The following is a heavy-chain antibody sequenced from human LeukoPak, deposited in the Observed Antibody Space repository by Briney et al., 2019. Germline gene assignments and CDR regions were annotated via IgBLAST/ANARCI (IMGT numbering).Heavy chain of an antibody. V-gene: IGHV4-59*02. CDR3: ARKRSFDL. CDR1: GDSVSSYY. CDR2: IYYSESA. Sequence: PSETLSLTCTVSGDSVSSYYLSWIRQPPGKRLEWIVCIYYSESATYNPSLKSRVTISLDTYKNQFFLKLSSVTAADTAVYYCARKRSFDLWGQGTLVTVSS. J-gene: IGHJ4*02. D-gene: IGHD3-9*01.